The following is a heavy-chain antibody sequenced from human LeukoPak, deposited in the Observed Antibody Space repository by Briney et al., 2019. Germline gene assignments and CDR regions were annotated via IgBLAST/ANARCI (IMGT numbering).Heavy chain of an antibody. D-gene: IGHD2-15*01. CDR3: AGDRRYCGGGSCYFDYFFDY. J-gene: IGHJ4*02. Sequence: PGGSLRLSCAASGFNFNSYAVHWVRQAPGKGLEWVAVISYDGSINFYAASVKGRFTISRDNSKNTLYLQMNSLRAEDSALYFCAGDRRYCGGGSCYFDYFFDYWGQETLVTVSS. V-gene: IGHV3-30-3*01. CDR2: ISYDGSIN. CDR1: GFNFNSYA.